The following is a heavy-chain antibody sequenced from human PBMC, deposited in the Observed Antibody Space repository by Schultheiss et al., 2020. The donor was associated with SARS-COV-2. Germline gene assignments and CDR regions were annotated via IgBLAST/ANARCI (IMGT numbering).Heavy chain of an antibody. J-gene: IGHJ3*02. CDR3: ARAHGSFGPLEGAFDI. V-gene: IGHV3-30*03. Sequence: GGSLRLSCAASGFTFSSYGMHWVRQAPGKGLEWVAVISYDGSNKYYADSVKGRFTISRDNSKNTLYLQMNSLRAEDTAVYYCARAHGSFGPLEGAFDIWGQGTMVTVSS. CDR2: ISYDGSNK. D-gene: IGHD3/OR15-3a*01. CDR1: GFTFSSYG.